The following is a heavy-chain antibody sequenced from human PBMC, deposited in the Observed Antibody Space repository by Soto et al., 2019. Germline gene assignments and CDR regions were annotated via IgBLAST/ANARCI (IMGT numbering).Heavy chain of an antibody. CDR2: IDSSGEK. CDR3: ARRHLAVAVSPGFDP. J-gene: IGHJ5*02. CDR1: GLSITDSEMG. Sequence: QVTLKESGPVLVKPTETLTLRCTVSGLSITDSEMGVSWIRQPPGQPLEWLAHIDSSGEKSYRTFLKSRLPISKDTSKSQIVLTMTNMDPADTATYYCARRHLAVAVSPGFDPWGQGIPVTVSS. V-gene: IGHV2-26*01. D-gene: IGHD6-19*01.